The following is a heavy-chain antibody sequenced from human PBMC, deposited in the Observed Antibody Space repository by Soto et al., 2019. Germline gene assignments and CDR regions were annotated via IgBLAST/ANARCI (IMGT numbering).Heavy chain of an antibody. D-gene: IGHD4-4*01. V-gene: IGHV4-30-4*01. CDR3: ARALYSSFPRYYYYGMDV. J-gene: IGHJ6*02. CDR2: IYYSGST. Sequence: SATLSLTCTVSGGSISSGDYYWSWIRQPPGKGLEWIGYIYYSGSTYYNPSLKSRVTISVDTSKNQFSLKLSSVTAADTAVYYCARALYSSFPRYYYYGMDVWGQGTTVTVSS. CDR1: GGSISSGDYY.